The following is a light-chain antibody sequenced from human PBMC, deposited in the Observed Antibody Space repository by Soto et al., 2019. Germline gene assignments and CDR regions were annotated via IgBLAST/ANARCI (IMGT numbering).Light chain of an antibody. CDR3: QHYNTYSGT. V-gene: IGKV1-5*01. J-gene: IGKJ1*01. CDR1: QSISTW. CDR2: AAS. Sequence: DIQMTQSPSALSASIGDRVTITCRASQSISTWLAWYQQKPGKAPKLLIYAASSLESGVPSRFSGSGSATKFSLTISSLQPDDFATYYCQHYNTYSGTFGQGTKVDIK.